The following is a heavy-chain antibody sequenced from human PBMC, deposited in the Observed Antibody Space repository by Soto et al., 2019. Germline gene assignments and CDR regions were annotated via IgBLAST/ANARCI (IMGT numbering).Heavy chain of an antibody. CDR2: IIPILGIA. Sequence: QVQLVQSGAEVKKPGSSVKVSCKASGGTFSSYTISWVRQAPGQGLEWMGRIIPILGIANYAQKFQGRVTITAHKPTSTAYMELSSLRSEDTAVYYCAREEYYYGSGAFFDYWGQGTLVTVSS. CDR3: AREEYYYGSGAFFDY. CDR1: GGTFSSYT. J-gene: IGHJ4*02. D-gene: IGHD3-10*01. V-gene: IGHV1-69*08.